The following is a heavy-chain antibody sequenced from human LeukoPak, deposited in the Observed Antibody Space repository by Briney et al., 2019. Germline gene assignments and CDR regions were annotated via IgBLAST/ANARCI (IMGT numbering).Heavy chain of an antibody. CDR3: AKDDGIAAAGNFDY. V-gene: IGHV3-30*18. CDR1: GFTFSSYG. D-gene: IGHD6-13*01. J-gene: IGHJ4*02. Sequence: GRSLRLSCAASGFTFSSYGMHWVRQAPGKGLEWVAVISYDGSNKYYADSVKGRFTISRDNSKNTLYLQMNSLRAEDTAVYYCAKDDGIAAAGNFDYWGQGTLVTVSS. CDR2: ISYDGSNK.